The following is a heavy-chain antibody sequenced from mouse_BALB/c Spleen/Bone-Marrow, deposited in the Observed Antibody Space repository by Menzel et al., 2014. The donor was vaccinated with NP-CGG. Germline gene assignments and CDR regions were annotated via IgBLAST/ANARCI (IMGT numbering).Heavy chain of an antibody. J-gene: IGHJ3*02. D-gene: IGHD1-1*01. V-gene: IGHV5-12-1*01. CDR3: ARQILRGFGY. Sequence: EVKLMESGGGLVKPGGSLKLSCAASGFAFSSYDMSWVRQTPEKRLEWVAYISSGGGSTYYADTVKGRFTISRDNAKNTLYLQMSSLESEDTAMYYCARQILRGFGYWGQETPVTVSA. CDR2: ISSGGGST. CDR1: GFAFSSYD.